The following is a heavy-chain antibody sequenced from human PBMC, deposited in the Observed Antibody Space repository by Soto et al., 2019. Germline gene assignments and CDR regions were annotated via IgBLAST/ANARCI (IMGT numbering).Heavy chain of an antibody. J-gene: IGHJ4*02. V-gene: IGHV4-59*01. D-gene: IGHD3-22*01. CDR1: GDSISSYY. CDR3: ALRSMAVVPEY. Sequence: QVQLQESGPGLVKPSETLSLTCAVSGDSISSYYCMWIRQPPGKGLESIGYLYYGRSANYNPSLKLRVTLSVDTSTNQCSLTLSSMTATDTAVYYCALRSMAVVPEYWGQGTLVTVSS. CDR2: LYYGRSA.